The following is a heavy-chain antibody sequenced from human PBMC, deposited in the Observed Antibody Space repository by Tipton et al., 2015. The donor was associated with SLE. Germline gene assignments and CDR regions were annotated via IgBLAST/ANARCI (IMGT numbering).Heavy chain of an antibody. J-gene: IGHJ5*02. Sequence: TLSLTCAVYGGSFSGYYWSWIRQPPGKGLEWIGEINHSGSTNYNPSLKSRVTISVDTSKNQFSLKLSSVTAADTAVYYCARGGHDYVWGSYRTYNWFDPLGQGTLVTVTS. CDR3: ARGGHDYVWGSYRTYNWFDP. V-gene: IGHV4-34*01. D-gene: IGHD3-16*02. CDR1: GGSFSGYY. CDR2: INHSGST.